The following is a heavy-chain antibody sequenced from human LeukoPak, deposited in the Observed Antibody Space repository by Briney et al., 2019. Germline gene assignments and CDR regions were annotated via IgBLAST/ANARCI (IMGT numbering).Heavy chain of an antibody. D-gene: IGHD4-17*01. CDR3: ARHTTGDYTHDY. J-gene: IGHJ4*02. CDR1: NYSISRGYH. CDR2: IYPSGST. V-gene: IGHV4-38-2*01. Sequence: PSETLSLTCAVSNYSISRGYHWGWIRQPPGKGLQWIGIIYPSGSTYYNPPLKSRVTISVDTSKNRFSLKLSSVTAADTVVYYCARHTTGDYTHDYWGQGTLVTVSS.